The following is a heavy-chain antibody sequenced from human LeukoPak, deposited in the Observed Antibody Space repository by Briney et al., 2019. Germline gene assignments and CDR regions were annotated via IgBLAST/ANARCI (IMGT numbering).Heavy chain of an antibody. CDR2: INPRGGST. V-gene: IGHV1-46*01. D-gene: IGHD4-11*01. CDR3: ARDFWVTTVSTPDY. CDR1: GYTFTRYY. Sequence: ASVKVSCKASGYTFTRYYMHWVRQAPGQGLEWMGIINPRGGSTSYAQKFQGRVTMTRDTSTSTVYVELSSLRSEDTAVYYCARDFWVTTVSTPDYWGQGTLVTVSP. J-gene: IGHJ4*02.